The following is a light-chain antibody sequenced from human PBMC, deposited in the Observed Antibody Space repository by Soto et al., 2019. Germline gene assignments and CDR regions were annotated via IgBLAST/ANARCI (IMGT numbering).Light chain of an antibody. J-gene: IGKJ5*01. CDR3: QLYGISVPVT. Sequence: IVLTQSPGTLSLSPGETATLSCRASQAVDSKFLAWYQQNPGQAPSLIMFGVSGRATGVPARFSGGVSGTDFTLTIRSLEPEDFAVYYCQLYGISVPVTFGQGTRLQI. V-gene: IGKV3-20*01. CDR1: QAVDSKF. CDR2: GVS.